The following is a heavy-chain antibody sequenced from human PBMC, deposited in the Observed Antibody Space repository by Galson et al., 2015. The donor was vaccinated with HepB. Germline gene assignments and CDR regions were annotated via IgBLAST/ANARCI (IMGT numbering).Heavy chain of an antibody. D-gene: IGHD4-17*01. CDR2: ISSSAIYT. CDR1: GFTFSDYY. CDR3: SRVADSDYGDHSHFDY. J-gene: IGHJ4*02. V-gene: IGHV3-11*06. Sequence: SLRLSCAASGFTFSDYYMSWIRQAPGKGLGWLSYISSSAIYTNYADSEKGRFIISRDNDKNSMYLQMNIMHTEDTAVYYCSRVADSDYGDHSHFDYWGQGTLVTVSS.